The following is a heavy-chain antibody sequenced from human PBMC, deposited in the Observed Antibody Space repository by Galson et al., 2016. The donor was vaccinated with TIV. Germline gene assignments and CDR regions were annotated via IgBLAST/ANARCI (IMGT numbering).Heavy chain of an antibody. CDR2: IRPSATRT. J-gene: IGHJ4*02. D-gene: IGHD6-19*01. Sequence: SCAASGFTFSSFAMTWVRQAPGKGLEWLSTIRPSATRTYYSDSVKDRFTTSRDDSSNTLFLQMNSLRAEDTAMYFCARETGGSGWYTVDYWGQGALVIVSS. CDR1: GFTFSSFA. CDR3: ARETGGSGWYTVDY. V-gene: IGHV3-23*01.